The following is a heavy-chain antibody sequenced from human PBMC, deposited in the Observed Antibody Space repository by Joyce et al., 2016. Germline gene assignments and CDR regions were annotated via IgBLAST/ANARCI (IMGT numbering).Heavy chain of an antibody. CDR1: GFSFSGYW. CDR3: VRGISARPGGPNWFDP. CDR2: INTDGSST. V-gene: IGHV3-74*01. Sequence: EVQLVESWGGLVQPGGSLRLSCAASGFSFSGYWIHWVRQAPGKGLVWVSRINTDGSSTRVADSVKGRFTISRDNAKNTLYLQMNSLRAEDTAVYYCVRGISARPGGPNWFDPWGQGTLVTVSS. J-gene: IGHJ5*02. D-gene: IGHD6-6*01.